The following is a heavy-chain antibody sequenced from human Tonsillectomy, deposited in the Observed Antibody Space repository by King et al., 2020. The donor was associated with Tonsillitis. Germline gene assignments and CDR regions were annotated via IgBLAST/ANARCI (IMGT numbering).Heavy chain of an antibody. D-gene: IGHD3-3*01. V-gene: IGHV4-61*01. CDR3: ATYDFWSGVRFDY. Sequence: QLQESGPGLVKPSETLSLTCTVSGGSVSSGSCYWSWIRQPPGKGLEWIGLIYYSGSTNYNPSLKSRVTISVDTSKNQFSLKLTSVTAADTAVYYCATYDFWSGVRFDYWGQGTLVTVSS. CDR1: GGSVSSGSCY. CDR2: IYYSGST. J-gene: IGHJ4*02.